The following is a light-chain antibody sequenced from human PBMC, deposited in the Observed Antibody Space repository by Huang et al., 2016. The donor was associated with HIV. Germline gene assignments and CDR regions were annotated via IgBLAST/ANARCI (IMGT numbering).Light chain of an antibody. CDR2: DAS. CDR1: QSVDTY. Sequence: EIVLTQSPVTLSRSPGQRATLSCRASQSVDTYLAWYQQKPGQAPMLLIYDASNRATGIPARFSGSGSGTDFTLTISSLEPDDFVLYFCQQRSTWPPTFGGGTTMEIK. CDR3: QQRSTWPPT. V-gene: IGKV3-11*01. J-gene: IGKJ4*01.